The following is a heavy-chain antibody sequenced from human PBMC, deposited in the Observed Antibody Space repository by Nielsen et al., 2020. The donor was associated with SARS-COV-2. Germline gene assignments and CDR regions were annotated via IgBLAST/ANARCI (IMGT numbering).Heavy chain of an antibody. CDR1: GFTFSSYA. V-gene: IGHV3-23*01. CDR2: ISGSGGST. Sequence: GESLKISCAASGFTFSSYAMSWVRQAPGKGLEWVSAISGSGGSTYYADSVKGRFTISRDNSKNTLYLQMNSLRAEDTAVYYCAKATTVVNPYYYGMDVWGQGTTVTVSS. D-gene: IGHD4-23*01. CDR3: AKATTVVNPYYYGMDV. J-gene: IGHJ6*02.